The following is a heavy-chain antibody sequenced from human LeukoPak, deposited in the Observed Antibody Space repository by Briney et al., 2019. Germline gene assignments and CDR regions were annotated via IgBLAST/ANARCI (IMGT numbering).Heavy chain of an antibody. D-gene: IGHD3-10*01. CDR3: AKSVGIIRRGAFDI. Sequence: GGSLTPSCAASGFTFSSYAMSWVRQAPGKGLEWVSGISGSAATTYYADSAKGRFTISRDNSKNRLYMQMNSLRVEDTAVYYCAKSVGIIRRGAFDIWGQGTMVTVSS. J-gene: IGHJ3*02. CDR2: ISGSAATT. V-gene: IGHV3-23*01. CDR1: GFTFSSYA.